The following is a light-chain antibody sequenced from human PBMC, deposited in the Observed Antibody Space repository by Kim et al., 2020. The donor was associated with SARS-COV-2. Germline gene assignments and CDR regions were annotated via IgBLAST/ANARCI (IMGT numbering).Light chain of an antibody. CDR2: DVS. CDR1: SSGVGTYNY. CDR3: SSYTSASTLGVV. V-gene: IGLV2-14*03. Sequence: NTVPCTGTSSGVGTYNYVSWYQQHPGNAPKLMIYDVSNRPSGVSNRFSGSKSGNTASLTISGLQAEDEADYYCSSYTSASTLGVVFGGGTKLTVL. J-gene: IGLJ2*01.